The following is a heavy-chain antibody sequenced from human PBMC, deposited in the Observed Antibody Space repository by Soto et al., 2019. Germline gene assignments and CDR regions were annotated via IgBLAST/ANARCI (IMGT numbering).Heavy chain of an antibody. CDR2: IRSERYGGTA. CDR1: GFTFGDYA. CDR3: TIIPRNGRGAPFAS. D-gene: IGHD2-15*01. V-gene: IGHV3-49*05. J-gene: IGHJ5*01. Sequence: QVVESGGGLVKPGQSLRLSCAGSGFTFGDYAVAWFRQTPGKGLECIGFIRSERYGGTADYAASVKGRFFISRDDYRGVAYLQMDSLRSGDTGVHHFTIIPRNGRGAPFASWGQGTLVTVAS.